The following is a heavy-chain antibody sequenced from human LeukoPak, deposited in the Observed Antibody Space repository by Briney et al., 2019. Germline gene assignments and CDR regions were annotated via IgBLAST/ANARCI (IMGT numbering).Heavy chain of an antibody. CDR2: ISGYNGNT. CDR3: ARVGPNGFDY. Sequence: ASVKVSCKASGYTLTSYGISWVRQAPGQGLEWMGWISGYNGNTNYAQKFQGRVTITRNTSISTAYMELSSLRSEDTAVYYCARVGPNGFDYWGQGTLVTVSS. CDR1: GYTLTSYG. J-gene: IGHJ4*02. V-gene: IGHV1-18*01.